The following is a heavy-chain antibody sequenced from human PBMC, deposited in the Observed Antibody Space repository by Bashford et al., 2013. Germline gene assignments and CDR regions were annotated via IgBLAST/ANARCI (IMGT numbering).Heavy chain of an antibody. CDR3: AKHIAVAGRSIDY. CDR1: GYKFTNYG. Sequence: ASVKVSCKASGYKFTNYGITWVRQAPGQGLEWMGWISGYNGNSGNTNYGQKFQDRFTMTVDASTSTASMELRALRSDDTAIYYCAKHIAVAGRSIDYSGQGTLVTVSS. J-gene: IGHJ4*02. V-gene: IGHV1-18*01. CDR2: ISGYNGNSGNT. D-gene: IGHD6-19*01.